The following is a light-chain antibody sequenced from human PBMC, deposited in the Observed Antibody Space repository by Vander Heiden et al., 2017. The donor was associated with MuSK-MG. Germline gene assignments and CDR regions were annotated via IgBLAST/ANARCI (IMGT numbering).Light chain of an antibody. J-gene: IGKJ4*01. V-gene: IGKV3-11*01. CDR1: QSVSSY. CDR2: DAS. Sequence: EIVLPQSPATLSLSPGERATLSCRASQSVSSYLAWYQQKPGQAPRLLIYDASNRATGIPARFSGSGSGTDFTPTISSLEPEDFAVYYCQQRSNWPLTFGGGTKVEIK. CDR3: QQRSNWPLT.